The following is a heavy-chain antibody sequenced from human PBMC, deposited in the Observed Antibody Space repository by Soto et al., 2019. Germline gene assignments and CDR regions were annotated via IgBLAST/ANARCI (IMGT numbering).Heavy chain of an antibody. Sequence: DVPLLESGGGLVQPGGSLRLSCAASGFTFRSYAMSWVRQAPGKGLEWVSGISGSGISTHYADSVKGRFTVSRDNSKNTLYLQMNSLRAEDTGVYNCAKEPVGPDWYCDLWGRGTLVTVSS. J-gene: IGHJ2*01. CDR1: GFTFRSYA. V-gene: IGHV3-23*01. CDR2: ISGSGIST. CDR3: AKEPVGPDWYCDL.